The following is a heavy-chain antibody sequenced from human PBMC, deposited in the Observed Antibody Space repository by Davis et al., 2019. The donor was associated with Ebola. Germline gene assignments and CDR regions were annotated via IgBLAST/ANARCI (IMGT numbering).Heavy chain of an antibody. CDR1: GFPFKNAW. CDR2: IKTTTEGGAT. CDR3: TTDRIRGGY. D-gene: IGHD3-10*01. Sequence: GESLKISCAASGFPFKNAWMTWVRQAPGKGLEWIGRIKTTTEGGATDCAAPVKGRFTISRDDSEDTLYLQMDSLQTEDTAVYYCTTDRIRGGYWGQGTLVTVSS. V-gene: IGHV3-15*01. J-gene: IGHJ4*02.